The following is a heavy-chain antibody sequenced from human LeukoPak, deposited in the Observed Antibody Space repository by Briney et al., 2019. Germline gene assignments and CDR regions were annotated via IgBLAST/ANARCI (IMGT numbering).Heavy chain of an antibody. D-gene: IGHD3-22*01. CDR3: ASMNYYDSIRDY. CDR2: INHSGST. Sequence: SETLSLTCTVSGGSISSSSYYWSWIRQPPGKGLEWIGEINHSGSTNYNPSLKSRVTISVDTSKNQFSLKLSSVTAADTAVYYCASMNYYDSIRDYWGQGTLVTVSS. V-gene: IGHV4-39*07. J-gene: IGHJ4*02. CDR1: GGSISSSSYY.